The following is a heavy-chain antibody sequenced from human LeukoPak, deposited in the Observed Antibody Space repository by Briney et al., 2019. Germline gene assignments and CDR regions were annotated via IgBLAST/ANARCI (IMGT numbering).Heavy chain of an antibody. CDR3: AKDHVPTMIRGVVFSD. D-gene: IGHD3-10*01. V-gene: IGHV3-23*01. CDR2: ISPSGGVT. J-gene: IGHJ4*02. CDR1: GFTFSSYA. Sequence: GGSLRLSCATSGFTFSSYAMSWVRQAPGKGLEWVSTISPSGGVTFYSDSVRGRFTISRDYSKDTLFLQMNTLRAEDTDLYYCAKDHVPTMIRGVVFSDWGQGTLVTVSS.